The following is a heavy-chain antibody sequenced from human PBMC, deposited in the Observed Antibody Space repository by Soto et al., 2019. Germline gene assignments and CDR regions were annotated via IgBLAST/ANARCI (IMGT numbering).Heavy chain of an antibody. Sequence: ASVKVSCKASGYTFTSTWMHWVRQAPGQGLEWMGIINPYGGAATYAEKFQGRVTMTRDTSTATDYMELNSLSAEDTAVYYCARGGHYDGVSYHPVGFDYWGQETQVTLSS. CDR1: GYTFTSTW. V-gene: IGHV1-46*01. CDR2: INPYGGAA. J-gene: IGHJ4*02. D-gene: IGHD3-16*01. CDR3: ARGGHYDGVSYHPVGFDY.